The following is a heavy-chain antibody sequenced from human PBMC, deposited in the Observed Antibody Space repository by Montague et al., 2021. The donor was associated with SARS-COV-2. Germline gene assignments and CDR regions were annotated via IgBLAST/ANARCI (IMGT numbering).Heavy chain of an antibody. V-gene: IGHV4-39*07. J-gene: IGHJ6*03. CDR3: ARLVVPAARYYYYYYYMDV. D-gene: IGHD2-2*01. CDR2: INHSGST. CDR1: GASISSSNYD. Sequence: SETLSLTCTVAGASISSSNYDWSWIRQPPGKGLEWIGEINHSGSTNYNPSVKSRVTISVDTSKNQFSLKLSSVTAADTAVYYCARLVVPAARYYYYYYYMDVWGKGTTVTVSS.